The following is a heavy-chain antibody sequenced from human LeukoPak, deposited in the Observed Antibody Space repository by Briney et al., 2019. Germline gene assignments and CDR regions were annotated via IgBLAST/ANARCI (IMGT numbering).Heavy chain of an antibody. CDR1: GFTFRNYG. Sequence: GGSLRLSCATSGFTFRNYGMHWVRQAPGKGLEWVALIWYDGSNKYYADSVKGRFTISRDNSKNMLYLQMNSLRTEDTAVYYCATLRSDSSGWYYFDYWGQGTLVTVSS. CDR2: IWYDGSNK. J-gene: IGHJ4*02. CDR3: ATLRSDSSGWYYFDY. D-gene: IGHD6-19*01. V-gene: IGHV3-30*02.